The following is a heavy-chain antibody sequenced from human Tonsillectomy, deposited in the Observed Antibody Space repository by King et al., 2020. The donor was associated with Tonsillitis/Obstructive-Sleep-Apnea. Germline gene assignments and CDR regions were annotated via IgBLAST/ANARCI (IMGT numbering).Heavy chain of an antibody. Sequence: VQLQESGPGLVKPSETLSLTCTASGGSISRNYWSWVRQPPGKALEWIGDIHYSGTTNYNPSLKSRVILSVDTSKNQFSLRLNSVTAADTAVYYCARRAVTTWDDVFDLWGQGIMVTVSS. CDR1: GGSISRNY. V-gene: IGHV4-59*08. CDR2: IHYSGTT. J-gene: IGHJ3*01. D-gene: IGHD4-17*01. CDR3: ARRAVTTWDDVFDL.